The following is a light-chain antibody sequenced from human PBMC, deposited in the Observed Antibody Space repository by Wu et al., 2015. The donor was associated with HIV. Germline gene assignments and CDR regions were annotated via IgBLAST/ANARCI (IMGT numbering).Light chain of an antibody. CDR2: AAS. CDR1: QSVGSTY. V-gene: IGKV3-20*01. J-gene: IGKJ3*01. CDR3: HQYGGSPPFT. Sequence: EIVLTQSPGTLSLSPGERATLSCRASQSVGSTYLAWYQQKPGHPPRLLIYAASRRATGIPDRFSGSGSGTDFSLTISRLEPEDFAVYYCHQYGGSPPFTFGPGTKVDIK.